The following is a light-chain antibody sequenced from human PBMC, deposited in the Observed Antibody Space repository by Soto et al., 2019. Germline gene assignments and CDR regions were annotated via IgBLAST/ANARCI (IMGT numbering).Light chain of an antibody. CDR2: GNS. CDR3: QSSDSSLSGWV. CDR1: SSHIGAGYD. J-gene: IGLJ3*02. V-gene: IGLV1-40*01. Sequence: QSVLTQPPSVSGAPGQRVTISCTGSSSHIGAGYDVHWYQQLPGTAPKLLIYGNSNRPSGVPDRFSGSKSGTSASLAITRLQAEDEADYYCQSSDSSLSGWVFGGGTKLSVL.